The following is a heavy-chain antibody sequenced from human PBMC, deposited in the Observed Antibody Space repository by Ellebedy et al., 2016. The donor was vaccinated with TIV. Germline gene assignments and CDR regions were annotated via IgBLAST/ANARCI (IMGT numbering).Heavy chain of an antibody. CDR1: GGSISSSSYY. Sequence: MPGGSLRLSCTVSGGSISSSSYYWGWIRQPPGKGLEWIGSIYYSGSTYYNPSLKSRVTISVDTSKNQFSLKLSSVTAADTAVYYCARDPPIVVVTEEGFDIWGQGTMVTVSS. V-gene: IGHV4-39*02. CDR2: IYYSGST. D-gene: IGHD2-21*02. CDR3: ARDPPIVVVTEEGFDI. J-gene: IGHJ3*02.